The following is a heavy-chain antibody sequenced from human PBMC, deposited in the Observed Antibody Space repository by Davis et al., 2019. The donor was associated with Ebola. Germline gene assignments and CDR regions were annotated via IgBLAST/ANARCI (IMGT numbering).Heavy chain of an antibody. Sequence: PGGSLRLSCAASGFTFSSYGMHWVRQAPGKGLEWVAVIWYDGSNKYYADSVKGRFTISRDNSKNTLYLQMNSLESEDTAVYYCTVGCSSTGCYGRFEGLDVWGQGTTVTVSS. V-gene: IGHV3-33*01. D-gene: IGHD2-2*01. CDR1: GFTFSSYG. CDR3: TVGCSSTGCYGRFEGLDV. CDR2: IWYDGSNK. J-gene: IGHJ6*02.